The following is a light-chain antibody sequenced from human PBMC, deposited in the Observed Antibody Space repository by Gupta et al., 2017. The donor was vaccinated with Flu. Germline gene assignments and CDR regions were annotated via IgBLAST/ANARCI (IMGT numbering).Light chain of an antibody. Sequence: GTLSLSPGERATRSCRASQSVTSDNLAWYQQKPGQAPRLLIYGASRKAPDSPDRFSGSGSGTDFTLNISRVEPEDFAVYCCQQDGNSPWTFGQGTKVDFK. CDR1: QSVTSDN. V-gene: IGKV3-20*01. J-gene: IGKJ1*01. CDR2: GAS. CDR3: QQDGNSPWT.